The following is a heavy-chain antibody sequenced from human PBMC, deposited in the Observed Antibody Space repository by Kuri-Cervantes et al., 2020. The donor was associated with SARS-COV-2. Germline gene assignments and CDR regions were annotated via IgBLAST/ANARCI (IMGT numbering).Heavy chain of an antibody. Sequence: LRLSCTVSGGSVSSGSYYWSWIRQPPGKGLEWLALIDWDDDKYYSTSLKTRLTISKDTSKNQVVLTMTNMDPVDTATYYCARTLYSGYVCDPWGQGTLVTVSS. CDR1: GGSVSSGSYY. D-gene: IGHD5-12*01. J-gene: IGHJ5*02. V-gene: IGHV2-70*01. CDR3: ARTLYSGYVCDP. CDR2: IDWDDDK.